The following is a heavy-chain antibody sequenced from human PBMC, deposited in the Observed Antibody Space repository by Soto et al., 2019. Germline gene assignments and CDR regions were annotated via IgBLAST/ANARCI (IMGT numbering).Heavy chain of an antibody. J-gene: IGHJ6*02. CDR1: GYTFTSYG. CDR2: ISAYNGNT. V-gene: IGHV1-18*04. Sequence: ASVKVSCKASGYTFTSYGISWVRQAPGQGLEWMGWISAYNGNTNYAQKLQGRVTMTTDTSTSTAYMELRSLRSDDTAVYYCARDSYDPRYYYYGMDVWGQRTTVTVSS. D-gene: IGHD3-22*01. CDR3: ARDSYDPRYYYYGMDV.